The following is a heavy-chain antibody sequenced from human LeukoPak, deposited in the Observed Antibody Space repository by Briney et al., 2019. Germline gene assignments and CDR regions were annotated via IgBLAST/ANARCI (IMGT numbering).Heavy chain of an antibody. CDR1: GFTFSSYA. D-gene: IGHD4-17*01. CDR3: AKGGGDYFSDY. J-gene: IGHJ4*02. Sequence: PGGSLRLSCAASGFTFSSYAMHWVRQAPGKGLEWVAVISYDGSNKYYADSVKGRFTISRDNSKNTLYLQMNSLRAEDTAVYYCAKGGGDYFSDYWGQGTLVTVSS. CDR2: ISYDGSNK. V-gene: IGHV3-30*04.